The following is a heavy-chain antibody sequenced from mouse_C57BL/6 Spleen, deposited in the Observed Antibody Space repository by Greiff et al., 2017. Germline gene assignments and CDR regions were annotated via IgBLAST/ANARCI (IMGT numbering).Heavy chain of an antibody. V-gene: IGHV1-81*01. CDR3: ARSSCDDYAMDY. CDR1: GYTFTSYG. Sequence: VQLKESGAELARPGPSVKLSCKASGYTFTSYGISWVKQRTGQGLEWIGEIYPRSGNSYYNAQFKGKATLTAGESSSKAYNVLRSLTSEDDAVYFCARSSCDDYAMDYWGQGTSVTVSS. CDR2: IYPRSGNS. J-gene: IGHJ4*01. D-gene: IGHD1-1*01.